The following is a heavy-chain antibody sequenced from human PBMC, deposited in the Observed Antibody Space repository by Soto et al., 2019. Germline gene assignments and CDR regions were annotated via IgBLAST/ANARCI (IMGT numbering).Heavy chain of an antibody. V-gene: IGHV1-69*06. J-gene: IGHJ6*02. CDR2: IIPIFGTA. CDR3: AGEIAVAGTYYYYGMDV. CDR1: GGTFSSCA. D-gene: IGHD6-19*01. Sequence: QVQLVQSGAEVKKPGSSVKVSCKASGGTFSSCAISWVRQAPGQGLEWMGGIIPIFGTANYEQKFQGRVTITAEKSTSTAYMELSSLRSEDTAVYYCAGEIAVAGTYYYYGMDVWGQGTTVTVSS.